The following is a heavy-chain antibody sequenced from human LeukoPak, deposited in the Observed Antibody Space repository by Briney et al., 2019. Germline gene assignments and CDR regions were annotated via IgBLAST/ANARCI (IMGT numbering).Heavy chain of an antibody. CDR2: INQDGSEK. J-gene: IGHJ4*02. Sequence: GGSLRLSCTVSGFTFSDYWMSWVRQAPGKGLEWVANINQDGSEKYYVDSVKGRFTISRDNAKNSLYLQMNSLRAEDTALYYCAKCRFGGVIVNIDYWGQGTLVTVSS. CDR1: GFTFSDYW. D-gene: IGHD3-16*02. CDR3: AKCRFGGVIVNIDY. V-gene: IGHV3-7*03.